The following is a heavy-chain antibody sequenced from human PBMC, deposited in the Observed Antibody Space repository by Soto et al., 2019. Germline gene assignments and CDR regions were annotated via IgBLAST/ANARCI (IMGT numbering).Heavy chain of an antibody. CDR3: VRGGSGYVWFNHF. Sequence: QEQLVQSGAEVKKSGSSVTVSCKDTGGLFSSYAVSWVRQAPGQGLEWMGGIIPVFDTVYYAQKFQGRVTITADESTNTAYLELSSLRSKDSAMYYCVRGGSGYVWFNHFWGQGALVSVSS. J-gene: IGHJ4*02. CDR2: IIPVFDTV. D-gene: IGHD3-22*01. CDR1: GGLFSSYA. V-gene: IGHV1-69*01.